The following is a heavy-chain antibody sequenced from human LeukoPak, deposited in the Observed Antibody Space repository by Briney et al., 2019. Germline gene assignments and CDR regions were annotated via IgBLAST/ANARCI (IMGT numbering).Heavy chain of an antibody. Sequence: PEGSLRLSCAASGFTFSSYAMSWVRQAPGKGLEWVSAISGSGGSTYYADSVKGRFTISRDNSKNTLYLQMNSLRAEDTAVYYCAKDNFIVGATLDYWGQGTLVTVSS. J-gene: IGHJ4*02. CDR1: GFTFSSYA. CDR3: AKDNFIVGATLDY. CDR2: ISGSGGST. D-gene: IGHD1-26*01. V-gene: IGHV3-23*01.